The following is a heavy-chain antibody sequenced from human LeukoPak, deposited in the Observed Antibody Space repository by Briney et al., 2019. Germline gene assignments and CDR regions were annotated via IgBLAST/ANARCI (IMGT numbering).Heavy chain of an antibody. Sequence: SETLSLTCTVSGGSMSSYYWSWIRQPPGKELEWIGYIYYSGSTNYNPSLKSRVTISVDTSKNQFSLKLSSVTAADTAVYYCVRQNYWDAFDIWGQGTMVTVSS. CDR2: IYYSGST. CDR1: GGSMSSYY. V-gene: IGHV4-59*01. CDR3: VRQNYWDAFDI. D-gene: IGHD2-8*02. J-gene: IGHJ3*02.